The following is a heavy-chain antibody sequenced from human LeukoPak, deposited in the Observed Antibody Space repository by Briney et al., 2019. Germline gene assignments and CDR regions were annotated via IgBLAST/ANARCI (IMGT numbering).Heavy chain of an antibody. J-gene: IGHJ4*02. D-gene: IGHD1-7*01. CDR1: GFTFSSYA. CDR2: ISGSSDST. V-gene: IGHV3-23*01. Sequence: GGSLRLSCVASGFTFSSYAMSWVRQAPGKGLEWVSVISGSSDSTYYADSVKGRFTFSRDNSKNTLYLQMNSLRAEDTAVYYCAKTYNWNYDYWGQGTLVTVSS. CDR3: AKTYNWNYDY.